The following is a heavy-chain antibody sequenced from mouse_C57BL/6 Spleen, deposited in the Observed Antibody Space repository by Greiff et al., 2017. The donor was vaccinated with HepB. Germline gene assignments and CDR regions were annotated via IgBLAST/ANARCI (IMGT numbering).Heavy chain of an antibody. CDR1: GFTFSDYY. J-gene: IGHJ1*03. V-gene: IGHV5-16*01. Sequence: DVKLVESEGGLVQPGSSMKLSCTASGFTFSDYYMAWVRQVPEKGLEWVANINYDGSSTYYLDSLKSRFIISRDNAKNILYLQMSSLKSEDTATYYCARDQWYFDVWGTGTTVTVSS. CDR3: ARDQWYFDV. CDR2: INYDGSST.